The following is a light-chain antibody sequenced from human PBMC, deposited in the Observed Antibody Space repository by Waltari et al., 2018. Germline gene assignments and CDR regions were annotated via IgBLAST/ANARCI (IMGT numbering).Light chain of an antibody. CDR1: QSVLYSSNNKNY. V-gene: IGKV4-1*01. J-gene: IGKJ1*01. Sequence: DIVMTQSPDYLAVSLGARATINCKSSQSVLYSSNNKNYLAWYQRKPGQPPKLLIYWASTRESGVPDRFSGSGSGTEFTLTISSLQAEDVAVYYCHQYYSTPPTFGQGTKVEIK. CDR2: WAS. CDR3: HQYYSTPPT.